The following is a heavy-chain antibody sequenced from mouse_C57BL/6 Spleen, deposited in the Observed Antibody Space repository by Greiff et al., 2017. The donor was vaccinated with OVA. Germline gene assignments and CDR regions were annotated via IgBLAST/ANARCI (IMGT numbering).Heavy chain of an antibody. Sequence: VQLQQPGAELVRPGTSVKLSCKASGYTFTSSWMHWVKQRPGQGLEWIGVIDPSDSYTNYNQKFKGKATLTVDTSSSTAYMQLSSLTSEDSAVYYCARSGNSLFAYWGQGTLVTVSA. CDR3: ARSGNSLFAY. CDR2: IDPSDSYT. D-gene: IGHD2-1*01. J-gene: IGHJ3*01. V-gene: IGHV1-59*01. CDR1: GYTFTSSW.